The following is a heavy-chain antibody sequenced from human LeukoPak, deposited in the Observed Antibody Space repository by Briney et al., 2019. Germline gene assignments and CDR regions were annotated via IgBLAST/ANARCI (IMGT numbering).Heavy chain of an antibody. CDR2: IYYSGST. Sequence: SETLSLTCTVSSGSISSYYWSWIRQPPGKGLEWIGYIYYSGSTNYNPSLKSRVTISVDTSKNQFSLKLSSVTAADTAVYYCARGVNTAKHNWFDPWGQGTLVTVSS. J-gene: IGHJ5*02. CDR3: ARGVNTAKHNWFDP. D-gene: IGHD5-18*01. V-gene: IGHV4-59*01. CDR1: SGSISSYY.